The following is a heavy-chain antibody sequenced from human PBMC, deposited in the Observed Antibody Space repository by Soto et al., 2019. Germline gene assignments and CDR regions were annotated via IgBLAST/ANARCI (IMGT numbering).Heavy chain of an antibody. J-gene: IGHJ4*02. V-gene: IGHV4-59*08. CDR3: ARRYGGTFDY. CDR2: IYYSGST. Sequence: QVQLQESGPGLVKPSETLSLTCTVSGGSISSYYWSWIRRPPGKGLEWIGDIYYSGSTNYNPSLRSRDTISVDTSKNQCSLKLSSVTAADTAVYYCARRYGGTFDYWGQGTLGTVSS. D-gene: IGHD2-15*01. CDR1: GGSISSYY.